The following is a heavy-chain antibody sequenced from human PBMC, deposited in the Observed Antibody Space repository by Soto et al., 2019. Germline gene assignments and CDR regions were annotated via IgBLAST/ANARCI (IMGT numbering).Heavy chain of an antibody. V-gene: IGHV3-23*01. Sequence: PGGSLRLSCAPSGFTFSNYTMFWVRQAPGKGLEWVSAIFAGGGSTYYADSVKGRFTISRDNSKNILFLQMDSLRAEDTAVYFCAKDLNRGDCYMDFDYWGQGTLVTVSS. CDR2: IFAGGGST. D-gene: IGHD2-21*01. CDR1: GFTFSNYT. J-gene: IGHJ4*02. CDR3: AKDLNRGDCYMDFDY.